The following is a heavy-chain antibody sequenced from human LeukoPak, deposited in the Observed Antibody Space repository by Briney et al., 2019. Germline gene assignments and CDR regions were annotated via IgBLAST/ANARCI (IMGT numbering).Heavy chain of an antibody. J-gene: IGHJ4*02. V-gene: IGHV3-66*01. CDR1: GFTVSSNY. Sequence: GGSLSLSCAVSGFTVSSNYMSWVRQAPGKGLEWVSGLYSGGRIHYADSVEGRFIISRNNSKNTLYLQMNSLRAEDTAVYYCARGPGTFDYWGQGTLVTVSS. CDR3: ARGPGTFDY. D-gene: IGHD1-1*01. CDR2: LYSGGRI.